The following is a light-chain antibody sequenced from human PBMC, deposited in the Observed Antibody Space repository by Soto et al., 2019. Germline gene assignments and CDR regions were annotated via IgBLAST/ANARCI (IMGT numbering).Light chain of an antibody. Sequence: QSALTQPASVSGSPGQSVNISCTGSSSDVGSYNFVSWHQQHPGKAPKLMIYEGSKRPSGVSNRFSGSKSGNTASLTISGLQAEDEADYYCCSYAGSSTWVFGGRTKVTVL. CDR3: CSYAGSSTWV. CDR1: SSDVGSYNF. V-gene: IGLV2-23*01. J-gene: IGLJ3*02. CDR2: EGS.